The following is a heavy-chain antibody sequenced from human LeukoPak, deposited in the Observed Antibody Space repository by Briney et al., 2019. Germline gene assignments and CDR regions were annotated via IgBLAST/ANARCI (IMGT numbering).Heavy chain of an antibody. D-gene: IGHD3-10*01. J-gene: IGHJ4*02. CDR1: GFTFGDYA. CDR3: ARCGDGLPCDFDY. Sequence: GGSLRLSCTASGFTFGDYAMTWVRQAPGKGLEWVGFIASETYGGTAEYAASVKGRFTISRDDSKSIAYLQMNSLKTEDTAVYYCARCGDGLPCDFDYWGQGTLVTVSS. V-gene: IGHV3-49*04. CDR2: IASETYGGTA.